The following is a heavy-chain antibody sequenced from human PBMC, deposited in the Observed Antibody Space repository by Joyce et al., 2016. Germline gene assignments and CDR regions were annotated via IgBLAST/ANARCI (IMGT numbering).Heavy chain of an antibody. J-gene: IGHJ4*02. CDR3: ARRNNWDEVFDY. CDR2: LSFGGST. Sequence: QLHLQESGPGLVKPSETLSLTCSVSGGSVTSDNCYWGWIRQPPGKGLEWIGTLSFGGSTYSHPSLKSRVIISVDTSKNQFSLKLRSVTAADTAVYYCARRNNWDEVFDYWGQGTPVTVSS. CDR1: GGSVTSDNCY. V-gene: IGHV4-39*01. D-gene: IGHD1-20*01.